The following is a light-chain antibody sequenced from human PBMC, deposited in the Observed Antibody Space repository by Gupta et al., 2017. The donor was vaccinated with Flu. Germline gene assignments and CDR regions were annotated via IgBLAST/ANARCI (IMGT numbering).Light chain of an antibody. CDR3: EQADSYPFT. CDR2: ATS. Sequence: DIQLNQSPSFMSASVGDRVTISCRASQGMGSYFAWYQQKPGRAPKLLIYATSTVQSGVPSRFSGSGSGTEFTLTIDNLQPEDFANYYCEQADSYPFTFGHGTTVDVK. J-gene: IGKJ3*01. CDR1: QGMGSY. V-gene: IGKV1-9*01.